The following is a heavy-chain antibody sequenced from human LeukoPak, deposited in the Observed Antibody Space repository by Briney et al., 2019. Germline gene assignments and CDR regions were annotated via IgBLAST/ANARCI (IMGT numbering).Heavy chain of an antibody. J-gene: IGHJ4*02. Sequence: PSQTLSLTCTVSGGSLSSGSDYWSWIRQSAGKGLEWIGRIYASGSTNYNPSLKSRVTISVDKSKNQFSLKLSSVTAADTAVYYCARRGPYGSGRYLDYWGQGTLVTVSS. CDR1: GGSLSSGSDY. D-gene: IGHD3-10*01. CDR3: ARRGPYGSGRYLDY. V-gene: IGHV4-61*02. CDR2: IYASGST.